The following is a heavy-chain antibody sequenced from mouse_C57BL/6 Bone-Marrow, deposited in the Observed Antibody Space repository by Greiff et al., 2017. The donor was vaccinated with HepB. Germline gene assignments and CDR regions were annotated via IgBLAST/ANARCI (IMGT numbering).Heavy chain of an antibody. CDR2: INPNNGGT. CDR1: GYTFTDYN. CDR3: ARPPYSNYEAWFAY. Sequence: VQLQQSGPELVKPGASVKIPCKASGYTFTDYNMDWVKQSHGKSLEWIGDINPNNGGTIYNQKFKGKATLTVDKSSSTAYMELRSLTSEDTAVYYCARPPYSNYEAWFAYWGQGTLVTVSA. D-gene: IGHD2-5*01. J-gene: IGHJ3*01. V-gene: IGHV1-18*01.